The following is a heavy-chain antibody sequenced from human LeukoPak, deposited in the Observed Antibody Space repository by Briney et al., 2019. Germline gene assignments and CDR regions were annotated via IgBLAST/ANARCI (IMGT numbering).Heavy chain of an antibody. Sequence: PSETLSLTCAVYGGSFSGYYWSWIRQPPGKGLEWIGEINHSGSTNYNPSLKSRVTISVDTSKNQFSLKLSSVTAADTAVYYCARHQASYDFWSGYVVDNWFDPWGQGTLVTVSS. V-gene: IGHV4-34*01. CDR3: ARHQASYDFWSGYVVDNWFDP. CDR1: GGSFSGYY. CDR2: INHSGST. J-gene: IGHJ5*02. D-gene: IGHD3-3*01.